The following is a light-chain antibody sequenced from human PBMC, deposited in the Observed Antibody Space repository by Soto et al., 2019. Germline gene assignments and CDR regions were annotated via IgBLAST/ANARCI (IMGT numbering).Light chain of an antibody. V-gene: IGKV1-8*01. CDR1: QGISSY. Sequence: AIRMTQSPSSFSASTGDRVTITCRASQGISSYLAWYHQKPGKAPKLLIYAASTLQSGVPSRFSGSGSGTDFTLTISCLQSEDFATYYCQQYYSYPLTFGQGTKVEIK. CDR2: AAS. CDR3: QQYYSYPLT. J-gene: IGKJ1*01.